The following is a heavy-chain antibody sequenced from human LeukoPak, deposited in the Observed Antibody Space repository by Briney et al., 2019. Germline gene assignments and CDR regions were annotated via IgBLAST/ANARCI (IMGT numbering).Heavy chain of an antibody. D-gene: IGHD6-13*01. J-gene: IGHJ5*02. Sequence: PSETLSLTCTVSGGSISSGGYYWSWIRQPPGKGLEWIGYIYHSGSTYYNPSLKSRVTISVDRSKNQFSLKLSSVTAADTAVYYCARVLAAAGYVAINWFDPWGQGTLVTVSS. CDR2: IYHSGST. CDR3: ARVLAAAGYVAINWFDP. CDR1: GGSISSGGYY. V-gene: IGHV4-30-2*01.